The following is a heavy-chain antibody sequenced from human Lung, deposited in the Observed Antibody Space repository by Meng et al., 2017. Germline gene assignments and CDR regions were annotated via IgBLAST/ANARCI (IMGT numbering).Heavy chain of an antibody. V-gene: IGHV4-34*01. D-gene: IGHD4-11*01. CDR1: GGSFSDYY. J-gene: IGHJ4*02. Sequence: QVQLTPWGAGLLNPSETLSLTCVVSGGSFSDYYWSWIRQPPGKGLDWIGEINHSGSTNYNPSLESRATISVDTSQNNLSLKLSSVTAADSAVYYCARGPTTMAHDFDYWGQGTLVTVSS. CDR2: INHSGST. CDR3: ARGPTTMAHDFDY.